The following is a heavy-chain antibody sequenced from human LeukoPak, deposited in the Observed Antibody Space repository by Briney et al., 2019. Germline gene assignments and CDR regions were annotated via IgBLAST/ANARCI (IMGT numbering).Heavy chain of an antibody. V-gene: IGHV3-7*01. CDR1: GFTFSSYW. D-gene: IGHD1-14*01. J-gene: IGHJ5*02. CDR2: IKRDGSEK. CDR3: ARGTSGAFDR. Sequence: PGGSLRLSCAASGFTFSSYWMTRVRQAPGKGPEWVANIKRDGSEKYYVDSVKGRFTFSRDNAKNSLYLQMNSLRAEDTAVYYCARGTSGAFDRWGQGTLVTVSS.